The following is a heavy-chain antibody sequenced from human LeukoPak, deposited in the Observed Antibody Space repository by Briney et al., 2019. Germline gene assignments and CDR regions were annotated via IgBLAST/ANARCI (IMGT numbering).Heavy chain of an antibody. CDR1: GGTLSSYD. V-gene: IGHV1-69*10. D-gene: IGHD2-2*01. J-gene: IGHJ4*02. CDR2: IMPMLGKA. Sequence: SVKVSCKASGGTLSSYDISWVRQAPGQGLEWMGGIMPMLGKANYAQKFQGRVTTTADKATSTAYMELSSLRSEDTAVYYCAGGRTDIVVVPATLRNYYFDYWGQGTLVTVSS. CDR3: AGGRTDIVVVPATLRNYYFDY.